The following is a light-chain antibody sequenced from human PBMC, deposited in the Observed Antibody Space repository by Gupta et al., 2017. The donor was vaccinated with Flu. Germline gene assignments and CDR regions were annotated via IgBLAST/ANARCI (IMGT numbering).Light chain of an antibody. CDR1: STIGGGHNH. V-gene: IGLV2-11*01. Sequence: QSVTITCTGTSTIGGGHNHVSWYHHHPGNAHKVMIYDGNKRPTGGPDRCSGSRSGATASLIISGRQAEDEGDYYCGADAGSSYVFDTGTKVTVL. CDR2: DGN. J-gene: IGLJ1*01. CDR3: GADAGSSYV.